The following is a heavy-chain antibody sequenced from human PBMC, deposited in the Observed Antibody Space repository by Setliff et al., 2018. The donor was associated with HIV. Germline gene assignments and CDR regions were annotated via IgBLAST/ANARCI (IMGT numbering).Heavy chain of an antibody. J-gene: IGHJ3*01. D-gene: IGHD2-8*01. CDR1: GAGISGYS. V-gene: IGHV4-4*09. CDR2: IDSNGRP. CDR3: ARLCSNGVCRPVGDHVFDV. Sequence: PSETLSLTCIVSGAGISGYSWSWIRQPPGKGLEWIGDIDSNGRPNYNTSLNSRLTVSAYPSKNQISMKLSSVTAADTAIYYCARLCSNGVCRPVGDHVFDVWGQGTMVTVSS.